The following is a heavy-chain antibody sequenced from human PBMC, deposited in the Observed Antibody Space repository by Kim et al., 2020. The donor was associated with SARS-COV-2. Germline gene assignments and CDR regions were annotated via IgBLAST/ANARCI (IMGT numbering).Heavy chain of an antibody. J-gene: IGHJ4*02. CDR3: ALSLLNYDSSGYYDY. CDR1: GGSISSSSYY. Sequence: SETLSLTCTVSGGSISSSSYYWGWIRQPPGKGLEWIGSIYYSGSTYYNPSLKSRVTISVDTSKNQFSLKLSSVTAADTAVYYCALSLLNYDSSGYYDYWGQGTLVTVSS. CDR2: IYYSGST. D-gene: IGHD3-22*01. V-gene: IGHV4-39*01.